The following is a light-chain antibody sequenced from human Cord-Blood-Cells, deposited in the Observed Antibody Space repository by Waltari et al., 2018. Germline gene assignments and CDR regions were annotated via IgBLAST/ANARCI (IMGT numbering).Light chain of an antibody. CDR2: SNN. Sequence: QSVLTQPPSASGTPGQRVTISCSGSSSNIGSNTVNWYQQLPGTAPKLLIYSNNQRPSVGPARFSGSKSGTSASMAISGIQSGDEADYYCAAWDDSLNGPVFGGGTKLTVL. V-gene: IGLV1-44*01. CDR3: AAWDDSLNGPV. J-gene: IGLJ2*01. CDR1: SSNIGSNT.